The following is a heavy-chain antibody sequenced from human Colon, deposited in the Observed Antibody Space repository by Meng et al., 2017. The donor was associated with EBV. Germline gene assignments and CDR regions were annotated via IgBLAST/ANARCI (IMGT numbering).Heavy chain of an antibody. CDR2: INHSETI. V-gene: IGHV4-34*01. D-gene: IGHD2-8*01. CDR1: GGSLSGYY. CDR3: ARGGGVIKGLVTWFDP. Sequence: QVPLHECGADLGKPSGPLSLTCGVYGGSLSGYYWRWIRQTPGKGLEWIGEINHSETINYNPSLRSRVTISVDRSNNQFSLRLSSVTAADTAVYYCARGGGVIKGLVTWFDPWGQGTLVTVSS. J-gene: IGHJ5*02.